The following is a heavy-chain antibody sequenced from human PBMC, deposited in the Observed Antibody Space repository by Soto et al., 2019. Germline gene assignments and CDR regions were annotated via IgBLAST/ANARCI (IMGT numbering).Heavy chain of an antibody. D-gene: IGHD4-17*01. CDR1: GFTFSSYE. Sequence: GGSLRLSCAASGFTFSSYEMDWVRQAPVKGLEWVSYISSSGSTIYYADSVKGRFTISRDNAKNSLYLQMNSLRAEDTAVYYCARDLLSTAPKSPCWGQGTLVTSPQ. CDR2: ISSSGSTI. CDR3: ARDLLSTAPKSPC. V-gene: IGHV3-48*03. J-gene: IGHJ4*02.